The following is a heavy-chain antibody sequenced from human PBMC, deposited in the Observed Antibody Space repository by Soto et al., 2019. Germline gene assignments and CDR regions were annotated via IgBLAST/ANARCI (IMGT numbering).Heavy chain of an antibody. D-gene: IGHD3-10*01. CDR1: GGTFSSYA. V-gene: IGHV1-69*12. J-gene: IGHJ5*02. CDR3: ARDPYGSGSYYNSWFDP. CDR2: IIPLFGTA. Sequence: QVQLVQSGAEVKKPGSSVKVSCKASGGTFSSYAISWVRQAPGQGLEWMGGIIPLFGTANYAQKFQGRVTVTADESTSTAYMELISLRSEDTAVYYCARDPYGSGSYYNSWFDPWGQGTLVTVSS.